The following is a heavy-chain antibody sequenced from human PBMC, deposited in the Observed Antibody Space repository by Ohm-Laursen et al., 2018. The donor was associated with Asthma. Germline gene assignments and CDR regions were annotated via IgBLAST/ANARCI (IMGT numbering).Heavy chain of an antibody. V-gene: IGHV4-59*07. D-gene: IGHD2/OR15-2a*01. CDR3: ARGVVSRTTPNWFDP. Sequence: SDTLSLTCNVSGGSINNFYWHWIRPPPGKGLEWIGYIHDSGNTQYNPSLKSRVTISLDTSKRQFSLSLNSASAADTAVYYCARGVVSRTTPNWFDPWGQGTLVTVSS. CDR2: IHDSGNT. J-gene: IGHJ5*02. CDR1: GGSINNFY.